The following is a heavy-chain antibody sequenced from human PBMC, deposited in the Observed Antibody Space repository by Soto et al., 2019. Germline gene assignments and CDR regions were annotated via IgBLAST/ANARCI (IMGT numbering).Heavy chain of an antibody. J-gene: IGHJ4*02. CDR3: ARDLTAYGDYTLDY. CDR2: ISYDGSNK. V-gene: IGHV3-30-3*01. CDR1: GFTFSSYA. Sequence: GGSLRLSCAASGFTFSSYAMHWVRQAPGKGLEWVAVISYDGSNKYYADSVKGRFTISRDNSKNTLYLQMNSLRAEDTAVYYCARDLTAYGDYTLDYWGQGTLVTVSS. D-gene: IGHD4-17*01.